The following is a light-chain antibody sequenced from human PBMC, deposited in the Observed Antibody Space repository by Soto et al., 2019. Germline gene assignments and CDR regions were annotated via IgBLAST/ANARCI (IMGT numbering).Light chain of an antibody. J-gene: IGLJ2*01. V-gene: IGLV1-40*01. CDR3: QSYDTSLSVVV. Sequence: QAVVTQPPSVSGAPGQRVASSCTGSSSNIGAGYDVHWYQQLPGTAPKLLIYGKSNRPSGVPDRFSGSKSGTSASLAITGLQAEDEADYYCQSYDTSLSVVVFGGGTKVTVL. CDR2: GKS. CDR1: SSNIGAGYD.